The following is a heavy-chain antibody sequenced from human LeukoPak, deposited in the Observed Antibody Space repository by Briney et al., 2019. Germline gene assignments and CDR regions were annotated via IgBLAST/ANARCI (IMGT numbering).Heavy chain of an antibody. CDR1: GFTFNNAW. CDR2: IKSKTDDGET. V-gene: IGHV3-15*01. J-gene: IGHJ3*01. CDR3: TTGVGATTFDAFDV. D-gene: IGHD1-26*01. Sequence: GGSLRLSCVASGFTFNNAWMSWARQAPGKGLEWVGRIKSKTDDGETDYAAPVKGRFTISRDDSKNTLYLQMNSLKTEDTAVYYCTTGVGATTFDAFDVWGQGTMVTVSS.